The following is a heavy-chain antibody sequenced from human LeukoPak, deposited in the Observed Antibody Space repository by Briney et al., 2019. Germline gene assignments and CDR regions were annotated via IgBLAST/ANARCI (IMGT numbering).Heavy chain of an antibody. J-gene: IGHJ6*03. CDR2: IYTSGST. CDR3: ATCSSTSCLPFWSGYDRPHTPIYYYYYMDV. CDR1: GGSISSYY. Sequence: ETLSLTCTVSGGSISSYYWSWIRQPAGKGLEWIGRIYTSGSTNYNPSLKSRVTMSVDTSKNQFSLKLSSVTAADTAVYYCATCSSTSCLPFWSGYDRPHTPIYYYYYMDVWGKGTTVTVSS. D-gene: IGHD2-2*01. V-gene: IGHV4-4*07.